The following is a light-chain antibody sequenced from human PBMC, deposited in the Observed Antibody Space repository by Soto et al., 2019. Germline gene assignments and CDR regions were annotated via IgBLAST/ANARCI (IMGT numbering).Light chain of an antibody. V-gene: IGKV3-11*01. Sequence: EIVLTQSPATLSLSPGERATLSCRASQSISRSLAWYQQRPGQPPRLLIYDASKRATDIPTRFSGSGSGTDFTLTISSLELEDFAVYYCQHRNNWPVTFGRGTKVEIK. CDR3: QHRNNWPVT. CDR1: QSISRS. J-gene: IGKJ4*01. CDR2: DAS.